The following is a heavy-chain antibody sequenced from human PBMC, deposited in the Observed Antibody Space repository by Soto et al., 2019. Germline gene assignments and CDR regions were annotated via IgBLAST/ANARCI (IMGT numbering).Heavy chain of an antibody. J-gene: IGHJ3*02. CDR2: ITSTADTYAT. V-gene: IGHV3-73*01. Sequence: EVQLVESGGGLVQPGGSLKLSCAASGFSFSDSVMHWVRQVSGKGLEWVGRITSTADTYATAYTASVKGRFTVSRDDSKNTAYLQMNGLKTEDTAVYYCTGSLSFAFDIWGQGTMVHVSS. CDR1: GFSFSDSV. CDR3: TGSLSFAFDI.